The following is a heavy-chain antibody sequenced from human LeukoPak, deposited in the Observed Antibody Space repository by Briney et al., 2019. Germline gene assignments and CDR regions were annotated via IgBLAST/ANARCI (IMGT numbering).Heavy chain of an antibody. V-gene: IGHV6-1*01. CDR3: VRGGYCSSTSCYSWFDP. CDR1: GDSVSSNSAA. CDR2: TYYRSKWYN. Sequence: SQTLSLTCAISGDSVSSNSAAWNWIRQSPSRGLEWLGRTYYRSKWYNDYAASVKSRITINADTSKNQFSLQLNSVTPEDTAVYYCVRGGYCSSTSCYSWFDPWGQGTLVTVSS. D-gene: IGHD2-2*02. J-gene: IGHJ5*02.